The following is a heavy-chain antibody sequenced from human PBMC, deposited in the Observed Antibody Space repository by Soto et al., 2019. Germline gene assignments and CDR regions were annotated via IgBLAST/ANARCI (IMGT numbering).Heavy chain of an antibody. J-gene: IGHJ2*01. CDR3: AADSQQLVDFDL. Sequence: QMQLVQSGPEVKKPGTSVKVSCKASGFTFTSSAVQWVRQARGQRLEWIGWIVVGSGNTNYAQKFQERVTIPGDMSTSTAYMELSSLRSEDTAVYYCAADSQQLVDFDLWGRGTLVTVSS. V-gene: IGHV1-58*01. CDR2: IVVGSGNT. CDR1: GFTFTSSA. D-gene: IGHD6-13*01.